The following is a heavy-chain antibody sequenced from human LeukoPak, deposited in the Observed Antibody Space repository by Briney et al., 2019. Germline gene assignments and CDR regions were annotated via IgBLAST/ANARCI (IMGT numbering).Heavy chain of an antibody. D-gene: IGHD5-12*01. J-gene: IGHJ4*01. CDR2: IIPIFGTA. CDR1: GGTFSSYA. CDR3: ARSSFGRGSRGYDGVDY. Sequence: SVKVSCKASGGTFSSYAISWVRQAPGQGLEWMGGIIPIFGTANYAQKFQGRVTITTDESTSTAYMELSSLRSEDTAVYYCARSSFGRGSRGYDGVDYWGQGTLVTVSS. V-gene: IGHV1-69*05.